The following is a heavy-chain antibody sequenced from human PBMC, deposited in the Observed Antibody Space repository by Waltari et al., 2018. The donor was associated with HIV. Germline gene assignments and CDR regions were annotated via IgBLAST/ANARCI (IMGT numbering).Heavy chain of an antibody. V-gene: IGHV1-46*01. CDR1: GYTFTNYF. J-gene: IGHJ4*02. CDR3: ATQSLDY. Sequence: QVQLVQSGSEVKKPGASVKVSCKDSGYTFTNYFINWVRQAPGQGLEWVGIINPGSGNSKITQKFQGRIIMTSDTSTSTVYMEVSSLRSADTAIYYCATQSLDYWGQGTQVTVSS. CDR2: INPGSGNS. D-gene: IGHD4-4*01.